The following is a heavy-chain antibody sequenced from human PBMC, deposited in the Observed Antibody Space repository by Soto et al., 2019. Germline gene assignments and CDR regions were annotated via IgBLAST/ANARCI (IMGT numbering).Heavy chain of an antibody. V-gene: IGHV4-59*01. Sequence: QVQLQASGPGLVKPSETLSLTCTVSGGSISSYYWSWIRQPPGKGLEWIGYIYYSGSTNYKPSLKSRVLISVDTCKDSYSLKLSSVTAADTDVYYCAREGYCSSWYAWGAFDIGGQGTMVTVSS. D-gene: IGHD6-13*01. J-gene: IGHJ3*02. CDR3: AREGYCSSWYAWGAFDI. CDR2: IYYSGST. CDR1: GGSISSYY.